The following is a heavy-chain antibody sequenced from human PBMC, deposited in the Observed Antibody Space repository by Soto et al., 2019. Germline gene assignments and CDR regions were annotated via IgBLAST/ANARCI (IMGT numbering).Heavy chain of an antibody. CDR2: IYYSGST. J-gene: IGHJ3*02. D-gene: IGHD1-20*01. Sequence: QLQLQESGPGLVKPSETLSLTCTVSGGSISSSSYYWGWIRQPPGKGLEWIGSIYYSGSTYYNPSLKSRVTISVDTSKNQFSLKLSSVTAADTAVYYCARTLTGMPSDAFDIWGQGTMVTVSS. CDR3: ARTLTGMPSDAFDI. CDR1: GGSISSSSYY. V-gene: IGHV4-39*01.